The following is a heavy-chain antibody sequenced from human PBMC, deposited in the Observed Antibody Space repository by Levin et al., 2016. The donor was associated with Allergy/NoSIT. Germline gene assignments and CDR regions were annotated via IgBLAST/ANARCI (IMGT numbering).Heavy chain of an antibody. D-gene: IGHD3-3*01. Sequence: PGKGLEWIGYIYYSGSTYYNPSLKSRVTISVDTSKNQFSLKLSSVTAADTAVYYCARAPYDFWSGYSPLKYYYYGMDVWGQGTTVTVSS. J-gene: IGHJ6*02. CDR2: IYYSGST. V-gene: IGHV4-31*02. CDR3: ARAPYDFWSGYSPLKYYYYGMDV.